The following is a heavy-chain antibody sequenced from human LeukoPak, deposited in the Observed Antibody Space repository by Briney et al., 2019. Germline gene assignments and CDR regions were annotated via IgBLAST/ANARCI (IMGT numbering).Heavy chain of an antibody. Sequence: GESLKISCKGSGYSFTSYWIGWVRQMPGKGLEWMGIIYPGDSDTRYSPSFQGQVTISADKSISTAYLQWSSLKASDTAMYYCARHSVHYGDYDWYFDLWGRGTLVTVSS. CDR3: ARHSVHYGDYDWYFDL. D-gene: IGHD4-17*01. V-gene: IGHV5-51*01. CDR1: GYSFTSYW. CDR2: IYPGDSDT. J-gene: IGHJ2*01.